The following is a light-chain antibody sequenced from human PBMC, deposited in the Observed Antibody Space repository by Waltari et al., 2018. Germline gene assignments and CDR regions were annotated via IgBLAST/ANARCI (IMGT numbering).Light chain of an antibody. CDR3: CSFTVRSTYV. Sequence: QSALTQPASVSGSPGHSITLSCPGTSHDLATYDFVAWYQHHPGKVPKIIIFDVNKRPSGASSRFAGSKSGNTASLTISGLQAEDEADYYCCSFTVRSTYVYGSGTKVTV. CDR2: DVN. CDR1: SHDLATYDF. J-gene: IGLJ1*01. V-gene: IGLV2-14*03.